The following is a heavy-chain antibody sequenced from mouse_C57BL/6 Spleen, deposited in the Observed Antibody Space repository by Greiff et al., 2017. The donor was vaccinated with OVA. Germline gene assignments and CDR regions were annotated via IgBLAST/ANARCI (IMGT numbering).Heavy chain of an antibody. J-gene: IGHJ1*03. D-gene: IGHD1-1*01. CDR1: GYTFTDYY. CDR3: AREGLATVVAHWYFDV. Sequence: QVQLKESGAELVRPGASVKLSCKASGYTFTDYYINWVKQRPGQGLEWIARIYPGSGNTYYNEKFKGKATLTAEKSSSTAYMQLSSLTSEDSAVYFCAREGLATVVAHWYFDVWGTGTTVTVSS. V-gene: IGHV1-76*01. CDR2: IYPGSGNT.